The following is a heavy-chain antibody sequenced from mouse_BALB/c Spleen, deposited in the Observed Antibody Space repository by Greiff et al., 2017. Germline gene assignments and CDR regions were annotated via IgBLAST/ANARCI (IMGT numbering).Heavy chain of an antibody. CDR3: ARGDYYGSEVAY. CDR2: ILPGSGST. Sequence: VQLQQSGAELMKPGASVKISCKATGYTFSSYWIEWVKQRPGHGLEWIGEILPGSGSTNYNEKFKGKATFTADTSSNTAYMQLSSLTSEDSAVYDCARGDYYGSEVAYWGQGTLVTVSA. CDR1: GYTFSSYW. J-gene: IGHJ3*01. D-gene: IGHD1-1*01. V-gene: IGHV1-9*01.